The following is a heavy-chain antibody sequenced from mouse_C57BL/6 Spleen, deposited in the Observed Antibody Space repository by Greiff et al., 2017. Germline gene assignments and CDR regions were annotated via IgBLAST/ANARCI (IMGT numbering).Heavy chain of an antibody. Sequence: VQLQQPGAELVMPGASVKLSCKASGYTFTSYWMHWVKQRPGQGLEWIGEIDPSDSYTNYNQKFKGKSTLTVDKSSSTAYMQLSSLTSEDSAVYYCARYSHYYGSSYVDYYAMDYWGQGTSVTVSS. CDR2: IDPSDSYT. V-gene: IGHV1-69*01. CDR3: ARYSHYYGSSYVDYYAMDY. J-gene: IGHJ4*01. D-gene: IGHD1-1*01. CDR1: GYTFTSYW.